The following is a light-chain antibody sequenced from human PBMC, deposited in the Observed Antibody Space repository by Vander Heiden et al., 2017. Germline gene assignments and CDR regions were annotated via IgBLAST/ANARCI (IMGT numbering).Light chain of an antibody. V-gene: IGLV1-36*01. J-gene: IGLJ2*01. CDR1: SYNIGNNA. Sequence: QSVLTQPPSVSESSRQRVTISCSGSSYNIGNNAVNWYQQLPGKAPKLLIYYDELLPSGVSDRFSGSKSGTSASLAISGLQSEDEADYYCAAWDDSLNGLVFGGGTKLTVL. CDR3: AAWDDSLNGLV. CDR2: YDE.